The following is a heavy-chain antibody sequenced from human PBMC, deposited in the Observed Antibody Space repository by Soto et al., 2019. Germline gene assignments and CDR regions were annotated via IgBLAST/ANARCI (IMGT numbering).Heavy chain of an antibody. CDR1: GYSFTKYW. CDR3: VRMGFSGGGYISYYYYGIDI. D-gene: IGHD5-12*01. J-gene: IGHJ6*02. Sequence: EVQLVQSGAEVKEPGESLKISCKGSGYSFTKYWIGWVRQMPGKGLEWMAIIYPDESDTKYSPSFQGQVTISADNSISTAYLQWSSLKASDTAMYYCVRMGFSGGGYISYYYYGIDIWGQGTTVTVSS. CDR2: IYPDESDT. V-gene: IGHV5-51*03.